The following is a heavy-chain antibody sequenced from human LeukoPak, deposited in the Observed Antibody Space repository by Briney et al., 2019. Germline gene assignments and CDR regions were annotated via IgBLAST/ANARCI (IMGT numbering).Heavy chain of an antibody. V-gene: IGHV7-4-1*02. D-gene: IGHD3-16*02. J-gene: IGHJ4*02. Sequence: ASVKVSCKASGYTFTNYAMNWVRQAPGQGLEWMGWIHPSTGNPTYAQGFTGRFVFSLDTSVSTTYLQISSLKAEDTAVYYCARAFQSLGGLSLPDFWGQGTLVTVPS. CDR1: GYTFTNYA. CDR2: IHPSTGNP. CDR3: ARAFQSLGGLSLPDF.